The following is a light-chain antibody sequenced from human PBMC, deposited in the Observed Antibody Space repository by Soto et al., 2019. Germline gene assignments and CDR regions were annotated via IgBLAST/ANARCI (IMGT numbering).Light chain of an antibody. CDR3: QQYHKWPLT. V-gene: IGKV3-15*01. J-gene: IGKJ4*01. Sequence: EIVMTQSPATLSVSPGERATLSCRASQSVSSNLAWYQQKPGQAPRLLIYGASNRATGIPARFSGSGSGTEFTLTISSLQSEDFAVYYCQQYHKWPLTFGEGTKVEIK. CDR1: QSVSSN. CDR2: GAS.